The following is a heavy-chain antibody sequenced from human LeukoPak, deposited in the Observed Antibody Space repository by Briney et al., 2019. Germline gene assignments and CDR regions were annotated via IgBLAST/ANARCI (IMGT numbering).Heavy chain of an antibody. Sequence: SGTLSLTCTVSGGSISSSSHYWGWIRQPPGKGLEWIGSIYYSWSTYYTPSLKSRVIISVDTSTSQSSLKLSSVTAADTAVYYCARHVAYCSGGTCYSTWYFDLWGRGTLVTVSS. CDR1: GGSISSSSHY. CDR3: ARHVAYCSGGTCYSTWYFDL. D-gene: IGHD2-15*01. CDR2: IYYSWST. V-gene: IGHV4-39*01. J-gene: IGHJ2*01.